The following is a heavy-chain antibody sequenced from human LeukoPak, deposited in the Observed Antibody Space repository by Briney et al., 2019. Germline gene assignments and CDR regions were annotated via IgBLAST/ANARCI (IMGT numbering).Heavy chain of an antibody. CDR3: AKATMITTTYYPSPLDY. V-gene: IGHV3-30-3*01. J-gene: IGHJ4*02. Sequence: PGGSLRLSCAASGFTFSSYAMHRVRQAPGKGLEWVAVISYDGSNKYYADSVKGRFTISRDNSKNTLYLQMNSLRAEDTAVYYCAKATMITTTYYPSPLDYWGQGTLVTVSS. CDR1: GFTFSSYA. D-gene: IGHD3-16*01. CDR2: ISYDGSNK.